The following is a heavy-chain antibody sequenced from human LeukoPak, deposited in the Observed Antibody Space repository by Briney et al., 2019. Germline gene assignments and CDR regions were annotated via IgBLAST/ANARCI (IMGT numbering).Heavy chain of an antibody. CDR1: GYTFTSYD. D-gene: IGHD6-19*01. V-gene: IGHV1-8*01. J-gene: IGHJ1*01. CDR2: MHPNSGNT. CDR3: ARGGPVAATHKYFQH. Sequence: ASVKVSCKASGYTFTSYDINWVRQATGQGLEWMGWMHPNSGNTGYAQNFQGRVTMTRNTSISTAYMELSSLRSEDAAVYYCARGGPVAATHKYFQHWGQGTLVTVSS.